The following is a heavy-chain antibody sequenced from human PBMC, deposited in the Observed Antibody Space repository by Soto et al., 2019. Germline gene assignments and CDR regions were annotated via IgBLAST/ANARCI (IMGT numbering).Heavy chain of an antibody. CDR3: ARQGLAHYYGSGSYPFRYYYYYYMDV. J-gene: IGHJ6*03. V-gene: IGHV4-59*08. Sequence: SETLSLTYTVSGGSISSYYWSWIRQPPGKGLEWIGYIYYSGSTNYNPSLKSRVTISVDTSKNQFSLKLSSVTAADTAVYYCARQGLAHYYGSGSYPFRYYYYYYMDVWGKGTTVTVSS. CDR2: IYYSGST. CDR1: GGSISSYY. D-gene: IGHD3-10*01.